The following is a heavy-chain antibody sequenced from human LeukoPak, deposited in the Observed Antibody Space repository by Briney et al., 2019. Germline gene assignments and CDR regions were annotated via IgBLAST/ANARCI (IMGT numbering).Heavy chain of an antibody. J-gene: IGHJ4*02. CDR2: ISAGSGNT. CDR3: ARDCGVNSPVFAY. Sequence: ASVKVSCKASGYTFTNYAMHWVRQAPGQRLEWMGWISAGSGNTKYSQKFQGRVTITRDTSASTAYMELSSLRSEDTAVYYCARDCGVNSPVFAYWGQGTLVTVSS. V-gene: IGHV1-3*01. D-gene: IGHD4-23*01. CDR1: GYTFTNYA.